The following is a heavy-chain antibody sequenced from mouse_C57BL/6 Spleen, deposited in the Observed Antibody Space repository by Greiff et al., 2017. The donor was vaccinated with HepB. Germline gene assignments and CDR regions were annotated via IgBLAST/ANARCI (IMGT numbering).Heavy chain of an antibody. D-gene: IGHD2-3*01. CDR2: ISYDGSN. CDR3: ARAGIYDGYY. CDR1: GYSITSGYY. Sequence: EVQLQESGPGLVKPSQSLSLTCSVTGYSITSGYYWNWIRQFPGNKLEWMGYISYDGSNNYNPSLKNRISITRDTSKNQFFLKLNSVTTEDTATYYCARAGIYDGYYWGQGTTLTVSS. J-gene: IGHJ2*01. V-gene: IGHV3-6*01.